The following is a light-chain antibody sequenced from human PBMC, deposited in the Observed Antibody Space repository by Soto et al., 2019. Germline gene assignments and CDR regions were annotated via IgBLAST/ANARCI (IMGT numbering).Light chain of an antibody. CDR2: GAS. CDR1: QSISDN. V-gene: IGKV3-15*01. J-gene: IGKJ4*01. Sequence: VVSLSTATVSVTPEERASRSWRASQSISDNLAWYQQKPGQAPRLLIYGASTGATSIPARFSGSGSGTEFTLTISSLQSEDFAIYYCQQHNNWPLTFGEGTNVDIK. CDR3: QQHNNWPLT.